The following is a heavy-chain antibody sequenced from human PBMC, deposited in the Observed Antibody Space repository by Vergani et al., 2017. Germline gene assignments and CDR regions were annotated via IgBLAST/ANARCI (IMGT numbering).Heavy chain of an antibody. CDR3: AGGHCSSTSGYIFPSEGPFDY. CDR1: GGSFSGYY. CDR2: INHSGST. D-gene: IGHD2-2*02. V-gene: IGHV4-34*01. Sequence: QVQLQQWGAGLLKPSETLSLTCAVYGGSFSGYYWSWIRQPPGKGLEWSGEINHSGSTNYNPSLKSRVTISVDTSKNQFSLKLSSVTAADTAVYYCAGGHCSSTSGYIFPSEGPFDYWGQGTLVTVSS. J-gene: IGHJ4*02.